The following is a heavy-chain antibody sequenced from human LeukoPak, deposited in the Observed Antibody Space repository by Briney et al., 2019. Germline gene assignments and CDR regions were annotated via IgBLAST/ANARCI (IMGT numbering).Heavy chain of an antibody. CDR1: GGSISSYY. CDR3: ARGVVPAGTYYYYYMDV. Sequence: SETLSLTCTVSGGSISSYYWGWIRQPPGKGLEWIGYIYYSGSTNYNPSLKSRVTISVDTSKNQFSLKLSSVTAADTAVYYCARGVVPAGTYYYYYMDVWGKGTTVTVSS. V-gene: IGHV4-59*01. CDR2: IYYSGST. D-gene: IGHD2-2*01. J-gene: IGHJ6*03.